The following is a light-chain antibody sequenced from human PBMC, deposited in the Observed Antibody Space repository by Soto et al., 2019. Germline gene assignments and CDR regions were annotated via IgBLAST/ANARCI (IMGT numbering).Light chain of an antibody. CDR2: DVS. CDR1: SSDVGGYNY. CDR3: SAYTSSSTYV. V-gene: IGLV2-14*01. J-gene: IGLJ1*01. Sequence: QSVLTQPASVSGSPGQSITISCTGTSSDVGGYNYVSWYQQYPGKAPKLMIYDVSNRPSEVSNRFFGSKSGNTASLTISGLQAEDEADYYCSAYTSSSTYVFGAGTKV.